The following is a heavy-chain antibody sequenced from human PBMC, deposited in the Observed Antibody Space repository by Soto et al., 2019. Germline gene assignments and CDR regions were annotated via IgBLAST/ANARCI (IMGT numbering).Heavy chain of an antibody. CDR2: IRSKANSYAT. CDR3: TRHYYDSSGYLFPVYYYYGMDV. Sequence: GGSLRLSCAASGFTFSGSAMHWVRQASGKGLEWVGRIRSKANSYATAYAASVKGRFTISRDDSKNTAYLQMNSLKTEDTAVYYCTRHYYDSSGYLFPVYYYYGMDVWGQGTTVTVSS. D-gene: IGHD3-22*01. V-gene: IGHV3-73*01. CDR1: GFTFSGSA. J-gene: IGHJ6*02.